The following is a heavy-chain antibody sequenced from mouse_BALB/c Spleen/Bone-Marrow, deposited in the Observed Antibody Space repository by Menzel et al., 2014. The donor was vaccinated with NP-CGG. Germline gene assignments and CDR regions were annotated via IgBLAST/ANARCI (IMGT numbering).Heavy chain of an antibody. J-gene: IGHJ1*01. CDR3: ARSDYGYGYFDV. D-gene: IGHD1-1*01. V-gene: IGHV1-26*01. CDR1: GYSFTDYT. CDR2: INPYNGGT. Sequence: VQLQQSGPELVKPGASMKISCKASGYSFTDYTMNWVKPSHGKNLEWIGLINPYNGGTTYNQKFKGKATLTVDMSSITAYLELLSLTSEDFAVYYCARSDYGYGYFDVWGAGTTVTVSS.